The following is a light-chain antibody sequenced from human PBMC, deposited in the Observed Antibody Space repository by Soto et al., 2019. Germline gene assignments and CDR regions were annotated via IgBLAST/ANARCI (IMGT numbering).Light chain of an antibody. V-gene: IGLV2-14*01. CDR1: SSDVGGYNF. J-gene: IGLJ1*01. Sequence: QSALTQPASVSGAPGQSITISCTGTSSDVGGYNFVSLYQQHPGKAPKLLLYKVSNRPSGVSNRFSGSKSGNTASLTISGLQAEDEADYYCNSYTSSSTRVFGTGTKVTVL. CDR2: KVS. CDR3: NSYTSSSTRV.